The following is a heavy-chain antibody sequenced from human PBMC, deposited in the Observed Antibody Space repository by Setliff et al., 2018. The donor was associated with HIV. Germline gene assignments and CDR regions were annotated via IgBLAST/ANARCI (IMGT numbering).Heavy chain of an antibody. CDR1: GFTFSNYA. CDR3: ARDLDPFFAMEI. Sequence: PGGSLRLSCAASGFTFSNYAMAWVRQAPGKGLEWVSALNGRGIATYYADAVKGRFTISRDNSTNTLYLQMNRLSAEDTAVYYCARDLDPFFAMEIWGQGTTVTVSS. V-gene: IGHV3-23*01. CDR2: LNGRGIAT. J-gene: IGHJ6*02.